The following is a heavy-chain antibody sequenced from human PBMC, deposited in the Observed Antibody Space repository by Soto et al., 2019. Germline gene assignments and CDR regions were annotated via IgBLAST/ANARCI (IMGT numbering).Heavy chain of an antibody. J-gene: IGHJ6*02. CDR3: ARISKIIMVPYCYGMAV. Sequence: QVQLVQSGAEVKKPGSSVKVSCKASGGTFSSYAISWVRQAPGQGLEWMGGIIPIFGTANYAKKFQGRVTIPADESTSTAYMELSSLRSEDTAVYYCARISKIIMVPYCYGMAVWGQGTTVTVSS. CDR2: IIPIFGTA. CDR1: GGTFSSYA. D-gene: IGHD3-10*01. V-gene: IGHV1-69*01.